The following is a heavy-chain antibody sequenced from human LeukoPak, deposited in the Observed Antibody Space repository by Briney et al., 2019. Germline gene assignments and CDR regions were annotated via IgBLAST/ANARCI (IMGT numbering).Heavy chain of an antibody. J-gene: IGHJ6*02. V-gene: IGHV4-39*01. D-gene: IGHD3-3*01. Sequence: SETLSLTCAVYGGSFSGYYWGWIRQPPGKGLEWIGSIYYSGSTYYNPSLKSRVTISVDTSKNQFSLKLSSVTAADTAVYYCASTSETYYDFWSGYYTSHYYYGMDVWGQGTTVTVSS. CDR1: GGSFSGYY. CDR2: IYYSGST. CDR3: ASTSETYYDFWSGYYTSHYYYGMDV.